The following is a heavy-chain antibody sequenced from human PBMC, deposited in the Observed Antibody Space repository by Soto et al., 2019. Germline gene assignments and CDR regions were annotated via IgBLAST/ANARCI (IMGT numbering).Heavy chain of an antibody. Sequence: DSVKGRFTISRDNSKNTLYLQRNSLRPEDTAVYYCARGDNYYDSSGYYLVGYFQHWGQGMLVTVSS. V-gene: IGHV3-30*01. D-gene: IGHD3-22*01. J-gene: IGHJ1*01. CDR3: ARGDNYYDSSGYYLVGYFQH.